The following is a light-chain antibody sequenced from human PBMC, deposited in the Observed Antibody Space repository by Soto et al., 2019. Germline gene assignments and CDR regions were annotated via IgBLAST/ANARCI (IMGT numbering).Light chain of an antibody. J-gene: IGLJ2*01. CDR2: SNT. CDR3: AAWDDSLNGVV. Sequence: QSVLTQPPSASGTPGQRVTISCSGSSSNIGSNIVNWYQQLPGTAPKLLIYSNTQRPSGVPDRFSGSKSGTSASLAISGLHSEDEADYYCAAWDDSLNGVVFGGGTKLTVL. CDR1: SSNIGSNI. V-gene: IGLV1-44*01.